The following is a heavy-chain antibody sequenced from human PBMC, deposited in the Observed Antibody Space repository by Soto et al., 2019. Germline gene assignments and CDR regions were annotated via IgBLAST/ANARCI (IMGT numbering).Heavy chain of an antibody. V-gene: IGHV3-64D*06. CDR1: GFTFSTYA. J-gene: IGHJ6*02. CDR2: ISSNGSIT. D-gene: IGHD4-17*01. Sequence: QPGGSLRLSCSASGFTFSTYAMYWVRQAPGKGLEYVSAISSNGSITYYVDSVKGRFTISRDNSKKTLYLQVSNLRDEDTAVYYCVKVPTTAVTRFYGMDVWGQGTTVTVSS. CDR3: VKVPTTAVTRFYGMDV.